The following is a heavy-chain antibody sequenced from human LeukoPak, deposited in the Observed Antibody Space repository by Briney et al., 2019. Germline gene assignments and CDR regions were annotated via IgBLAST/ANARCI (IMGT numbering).Heavy chain of an antibody. CDR2: TNTDGTST. V-gene: IGHV3-74*01. J-gene: IGHJ4*02. Sequence: GGSLRLSCAASGFAFSSYWMHWVRLAPGKGLVWVSRTNTDGTSTSYADSVKGRFTISRDNAKNTLYLQMNSLRAEDMAIYYCARDSGVWGSYGRGVDYWGQGTLVTVSS. CDR1: GFAFSSYW. D-gene: IGHD1-26*01. CDR3: ARDSGVWGSYGRGVDY.